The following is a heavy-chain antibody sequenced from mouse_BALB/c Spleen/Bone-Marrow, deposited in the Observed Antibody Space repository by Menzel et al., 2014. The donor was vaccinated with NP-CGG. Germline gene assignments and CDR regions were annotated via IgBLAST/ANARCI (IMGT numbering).Heavy chain of an antibody. V-gene: IGHV4-1*02. D-gene: IGHD1-2*01. CDR3: TRLTYYGLTDY. CDR1: GFDFXRYW. CDR2: INPESSTI. Sequence: EVKLQESGGGLVQPGGSLKLSCTASGFDFXRYWMSWVRQAPGKGLQWIGEINPESSTINYTPSLKDKFIISRDNAKNTLYLQMSKVRSEDTALYYCTRLTYYGLTDYWGQGTTLTVSS. J-gene: IGHJ2*01.